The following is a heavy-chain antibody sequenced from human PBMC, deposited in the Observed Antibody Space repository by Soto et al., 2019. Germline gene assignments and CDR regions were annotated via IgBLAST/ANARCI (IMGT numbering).Heavy chain of an antibody. V-gene: IGHV4-31*03. J-gene: IGHJ4*02. CDR3: ARVYYYGSVTFYKYYFDY. D-gene: IGHD3-10*01. Sequence: PSETLSLTCTVSGGSINSGGYYWSWIRQHPGKGLEWIGHIYYSGSTYYNPSLKSRATISVDTSKNQFSLKLNSVTAADTAVYYCARVYYYGSVTFYKYYFDYWGQGTLVTVS. CDR1: GGSINSGGYY. CDR2: IYYSGST.